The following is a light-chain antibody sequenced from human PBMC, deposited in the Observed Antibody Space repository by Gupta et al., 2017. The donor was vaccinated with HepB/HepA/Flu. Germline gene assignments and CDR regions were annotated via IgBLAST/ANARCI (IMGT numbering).Light chain of an antibody. V-gene: IGKV1-39*01. CDR3: QQSYSTLIT. CDR2: AAS. J-gene: IGKJ5*01. CDR1: QSISSY. Sequence: DIQMTQSPSSLSASVGDRVTITCRASQSISSYLNWYQQKPGKAPKLLIYAASSLQSVVPSRFSGSGSRTVFTLTISSLQPEGFASYYCQQSYSTLITFGQGTRLEIK.